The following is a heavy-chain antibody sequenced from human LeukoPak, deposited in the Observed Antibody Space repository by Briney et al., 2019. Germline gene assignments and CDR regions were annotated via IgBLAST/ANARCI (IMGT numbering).Heavy chain of an antibody. D-gene: IGHD5-24*01. J-gene: IGHJ4*02. CDR2: ITGNGGST. CDR1: GFTLSTYI. Sequence: PGGSLRLSCSASGFTLSTYIMHWVRQAPGKGLETVSAITGNGGSTFYADSVKGRFTISRDNSKNTLYLQMSSLRAEDTAMYYCARRDDYSAYDCWGQGTLVTVSS. V-gene: IGHV3-64D*06. CDR3: ARRDDYSAYDC.